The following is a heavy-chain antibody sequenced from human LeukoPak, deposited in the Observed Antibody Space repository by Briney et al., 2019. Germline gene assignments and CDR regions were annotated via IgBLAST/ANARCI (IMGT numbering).Heavy chain of an antibody. CDR3: ARCLHGSNKEPSHSYYYYYMDV. Sequence: PGGSLRLSCAASGFTFDDYAMHWVRQAPGKGLEWVSGISWNSGSIGYTDSVKGRFTISRDNAKNSLYLQMNSLRAEDTALYYCARCLHGSNKEPSHSYYYYYMDVWGKGTTVTVSS. D-gene: IGHD5-24*01. J-gene: IGHJ6*03. CDR2: ISWNSGSI. CDR1: GFTFDDYA. V-gene: IGHV3-9*01.